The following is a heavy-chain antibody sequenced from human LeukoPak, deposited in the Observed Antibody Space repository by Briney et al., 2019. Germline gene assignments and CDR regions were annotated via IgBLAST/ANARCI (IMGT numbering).Heavy chain of an antibody. CDR1: GFTFDDYA. D-gene: IGHD2-2*01. CDR3: AKGTVCSGTSCDDAFDI. Sequence: GGSLRLSCAASGFTFDDYAMHWVRQAPGKGLDWVSLISWNGGSTYYADSVKGRFTISRDNSKNSLYLQMNSLRTEDTALYYCAKGTVCSGTSCDDAFDIWGQGTMVTVSS. J-gene: IGHJ3*02. CDR2: ISWNGGST. V-gene: IGHV3-43D*04.